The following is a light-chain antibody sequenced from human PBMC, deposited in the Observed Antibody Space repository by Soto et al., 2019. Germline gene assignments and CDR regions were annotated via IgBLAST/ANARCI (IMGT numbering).Light chain of an antibody. CDR2: GNS. CDR3: QSYDSNLSALYV. J-gene: IGLJ1*01. Sequence: QSALTRPPSVSGAPGQRVTISCTGSSSNIGAGYDVHWYQQLPGTAPKLLIYGNSNRPSGVPDRFSGSKSGTSASLAITGLQAEDDADYYCQSYDSNLSALYVFGTGTEVTVL. V-gene: IGLV1-40*01. CDR1: SSNIGAGYD.